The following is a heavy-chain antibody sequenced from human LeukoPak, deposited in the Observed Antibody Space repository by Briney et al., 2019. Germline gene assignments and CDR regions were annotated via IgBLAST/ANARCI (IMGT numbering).Heavy chain of an antibody. Sequence: SVKVSCKASGGTFSSYTISWVRQAPGQGLEWMGRIIPMLGIANYAQKFQGRVTITADKSTSTAYMELSSLRSEDTAVYYCARALIVGATIGAFQHWGQGTLVTVSS. CDR2: IIPMLGIA. D-gene: IGHD1-26*01. CDR3: ARALIVGATIGAFQH. J-gene: IGHJ1*01. CDR1: GGTFSSYT. V-gene: IGHV1-69*02.